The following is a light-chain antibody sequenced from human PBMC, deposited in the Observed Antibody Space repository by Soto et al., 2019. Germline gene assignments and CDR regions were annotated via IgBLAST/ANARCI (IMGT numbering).Light chain of an antibody. CDR2: ASS. V-gene: IGKV1-9*01. CDR1: QGLGTY. CDR3: QQVDSYPRT. J-gene: IGKJ1*01. Sequence: IQLTQSPSSLSASVGDRVTVTCRASQGLGTYLVWYQQKSGKAPTVLIYASSTLQTGVPSRFSGSGSGTDFSLTISSLHPEDVATYYCQQVDSYPRTFGQGTKVDIK.